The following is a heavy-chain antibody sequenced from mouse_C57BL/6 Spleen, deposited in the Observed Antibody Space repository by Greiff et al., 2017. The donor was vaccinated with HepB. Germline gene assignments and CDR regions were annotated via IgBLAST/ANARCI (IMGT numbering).Heavy chain of an antibody. Sequence: VKLQESGAELVKPGASVKLSCKASGYTFTSYWMHWVKQRPGQGLEWIGMIHPNSGSTNYNEKFKSKATLTVDKSSSTAYMQLSSLTSEDSAVYYCARWDDGCDYWGQGTTLTVSS. CDR3: ARWDDGCDY. CDR1: GYTFTSYW. D-gene: IGHD2-3*01. J-gene: IGHJ2*01. V-gene: IGHV1-64*01. CDR2: IHPNSGST.